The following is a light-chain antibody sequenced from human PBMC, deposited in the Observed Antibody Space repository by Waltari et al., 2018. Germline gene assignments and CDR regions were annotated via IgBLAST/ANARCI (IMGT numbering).Light chain of an antibody. J-gene: IGKJ1*01. Sequence: DIVLTQSPGTPSLSPGDRATPSCRASQSVSSSYLAWYQQKPGQAPRVLIHGASNRATGIPDRFSGSGSGTDFSLTISRLEPEDFAVYYCQQYGSSPWTFGQGTKVEIK. CDR3: QQYGSSPWT. V-gene: IGKV3-20*01. CDR1: QSVSSSY. CDR2: GAS.